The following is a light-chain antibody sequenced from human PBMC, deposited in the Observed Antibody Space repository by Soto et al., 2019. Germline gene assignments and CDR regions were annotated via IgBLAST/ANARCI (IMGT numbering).Light chain of an antibody. CDR3: QQYGSSPGIT. Sequence: EIVLTQSPATLSSFPGDRVTLSCRASQYINTRLAWYQHRPGQAPRLLIYGASTGATGIPARFSGSGSGTEFTLTISSLQSEDFAVYYCQQYGSSPGITFGQGTRLEI. V-gene: IGKV3-15*01. J-gene: IGKJ5*01. CDR1: QYINTR. CDR2: GAS.